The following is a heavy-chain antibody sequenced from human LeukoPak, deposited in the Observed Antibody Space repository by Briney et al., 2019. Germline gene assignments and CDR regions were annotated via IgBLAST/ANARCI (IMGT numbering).Heavy chain of an antibody. D-gene: IGHD2-2*01. Sequence: GGSLRLSCAASGFTFSSYGMHWVRQAPGKGLEWVAVISYDGSNKYYADSVKGRFTISRDNSKNTLYLQMNSLRAEDTAVYYCGKVRGLVVLDYWGQGTLVTVSS. CDR1: GFTFSSYG. J-gene: IGHJ4*02. V-gene: IGHV3-30*18. CDR3: GKVRGLVVLDY. CDR2: ISYDGSNK.